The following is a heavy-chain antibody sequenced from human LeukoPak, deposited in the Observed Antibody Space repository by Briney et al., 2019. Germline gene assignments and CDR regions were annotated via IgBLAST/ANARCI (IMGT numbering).Heavy chain of an antibody. CDR3: AKDPAIVVVPDGEYFQH. CDR1: GFTFSSYA. V-gene: IGHV3-23*01. D-gene: IGHD2-2*01. Sequence: PGGSLRLSCAASGFTFSSYAMSWVRQAPGKGLEWVSAISGSGGSTYYADSVKGRFTISRDNSKNTLYLQMNSLRAEDTAVYYCAKDPAIVVVPDGEYFQHWGQGTLVTVSS. J-gene: IGHJ1*01. CDR2: ISGSGGST.